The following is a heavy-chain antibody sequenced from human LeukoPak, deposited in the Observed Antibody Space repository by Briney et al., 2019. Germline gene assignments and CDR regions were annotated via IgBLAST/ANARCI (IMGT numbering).Heavy chain of an antibody. CDR3: ARDRGDRYIWFDP. V-gene: IGHV1-2*02. CDR1: GYTFTGYY. J-gene: IGHJ5*02. D-gene: IGHD4-17*01. Sequence: AASVKVSCKASGYTFTGYYMHWVRQAPGQGLEWMGWINPNSGGTNYAQKFQGRVTMTRDTSISTAYMELSRLRSDDTAVYYCARDRGDRYIWFDPWGQGTLVTVSS. CDR2: INPNSGGT.